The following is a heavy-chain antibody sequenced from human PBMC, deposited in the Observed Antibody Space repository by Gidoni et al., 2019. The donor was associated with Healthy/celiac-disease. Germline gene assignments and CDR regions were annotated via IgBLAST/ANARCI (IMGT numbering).Heavy chain of an antibody. CDR1: GYSLTSYW. D-gene: IGHD5-18*01. V-gene: IGHV5-51*01. J-gene: IGHJ6*02. CDR2: IYPGDSDT. CDR3: ARHGYSYGLMPYYYYGMDV. Sequence: EVQLVQSGAEVKKTGESLKISWKGSGYSLTSYWIGLVRQMLGKGLEWMGIIYPGDSDTRYRPSFPGLVTISADKSISTAYLQWSIMKDSDTAMYYFARHGYSYGLMPYYYYGMDVWGQGTTVTVSS.